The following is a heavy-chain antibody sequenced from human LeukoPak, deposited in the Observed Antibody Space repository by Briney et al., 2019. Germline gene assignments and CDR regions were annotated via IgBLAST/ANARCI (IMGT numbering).Heavy chain of an antibody. Sequence: PGGSLRLSCAVSGFTFSSYWMNWVRQAPGKGLEWVSCINGRGGSTYYADSVKGRFTISRDNSKNTLYLHMSSLRADDTAIYYCAKEAYYDCSGSLDYWGQGTLVTVSS. CDR1: GFTFSSYW. V-gene: IGHV3-23*01. J-gene: IGHJ4*02. D-gene: IGHD3-22*01. CDR3: AKEAYYDCSGSLDY. CDR2: INGRGGST.